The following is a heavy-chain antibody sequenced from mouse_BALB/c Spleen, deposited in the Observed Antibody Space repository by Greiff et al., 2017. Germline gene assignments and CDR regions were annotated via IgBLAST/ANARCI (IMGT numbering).Heavy chain of an antibody. Sequence: VQLQQSGPELVKPGASVRISCKASGYTFTSYYIHWVKQRPEQGLEWIGWIDPENGNTIYDPKFQGKASITADTSSNTAYLQLSSLTSEDTAVYYCARSYYGNPLDYWGQGTSVTVSS. CDR1: GYTFTSYY. CDR3: ARSYYGNPLDY. D-gene: IGHD2-10*01. CDR2: IDPENGNT. J-gene: IGHJ4*01. V-gene: IGHV14-1*02.